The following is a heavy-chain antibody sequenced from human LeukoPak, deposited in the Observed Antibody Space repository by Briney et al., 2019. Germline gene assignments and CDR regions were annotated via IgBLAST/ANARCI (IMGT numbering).Heavy chain of an antibody. D-gene: IGHD3-10*01. CDR1: GFTFSSYS. J-gene: IGHJ4*02. CDR2: ISSSSYI. Sequence: PGGSLRLSCAASGFTFSSYSMIWVRQSPGKGLEWVSSISSSSYIYYTDSVKGRFTISRDNAKNSLYLQMKSLRDEDTAVYYCAREAGSGPDYWGQGTLVTVSS. V-gene: IGHV3-21*01. CDR3: AREAGSGPDY.